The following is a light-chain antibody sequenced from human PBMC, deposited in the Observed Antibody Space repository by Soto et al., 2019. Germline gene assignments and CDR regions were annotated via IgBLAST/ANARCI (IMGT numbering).Light chain of an antibody. Sequence: QAVVTQEPSLTVSPGGTVTLTCALTTGAVTSDYYPNWLQRKPGQALRTLIYRTSNKHSWTPARFSGSLLGGKAALTLSGVQPEDEADYYCVLLYGGAWVFGGGTQLTVL. CDR3: VLLYGGAWV. CDR1: TGAVTSDYY. V-gene: IGLV7-43*01. CDR2: RTS. J-gene: IGLJ3*02.